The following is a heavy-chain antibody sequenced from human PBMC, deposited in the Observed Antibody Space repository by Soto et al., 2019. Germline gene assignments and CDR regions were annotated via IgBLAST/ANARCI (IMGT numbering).Heavy chain of an antibody. V-gene: IGHV1-8*01. Sequence: QVQLVQSGAEVKKPGASVKVSCKASGYSFTSYDINWVRQATGQGLEWMGWMNPNSGNTGYAQKFQGRVTMTRNTSISTAYMERSSLRSEDTAVYYCAGEQQVRGFDPWGQGTLVSVSS. D-gene: IGHD6-13*01. J-gene: IGHJ5*02. CDR3: AGEQQVRGFDP. CDR2: MNPNSGNT. CDR1: GYSFTSYD.